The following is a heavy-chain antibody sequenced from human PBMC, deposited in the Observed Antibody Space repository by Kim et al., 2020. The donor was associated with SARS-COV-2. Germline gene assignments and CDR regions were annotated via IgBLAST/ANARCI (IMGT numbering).Heavy chain of an antibody. CDR3: ASDLLSDHYYYYGMDV. CDR1: GYTFTSYG. CDR2: ISAYNGNT. Sequence: ASVKVSCKASGYTFTSYGISWVRQAPGQGLEWMGWISAYNGNTNYAQKLQGRVTMTTDTSTSTAYMELRSLRSDDTAVYYCASDLLSDHYYYYGMDVWGQGTTVTVSS. V-gene: IGHV1-18*01. J-gene: IGHJ6*02. D-gene: IGHD2-2*01.